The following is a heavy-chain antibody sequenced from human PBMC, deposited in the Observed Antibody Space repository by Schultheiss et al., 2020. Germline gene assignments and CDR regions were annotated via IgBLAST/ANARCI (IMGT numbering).Heavy chain of an antibody. V-gene: IGHV3-33*01. D-gene: IGHD3-22*01. CDR3: ARLRTRLIYDSSGYGGPRRYSWFDP. CDR2: IWYDGSSK. Sequence: GGSLRLSCAASGFTFSSYGMHWVRQAPGKGLEWVAMIWYDGSSKYYADSVKGRFTISRDNSKNTLYLQMNSLRAEDTAVYYCARLRTRLIYDSSGYGGPRRYSWFDPWGQGTLVTFSS. J-gene: IGHJ5*02. CDR1: GFTFSSYG.